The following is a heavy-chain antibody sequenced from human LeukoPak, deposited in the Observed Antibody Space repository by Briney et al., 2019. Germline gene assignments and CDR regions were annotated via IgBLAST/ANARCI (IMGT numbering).Heavy chain of an antibody. D-gene: IGHD6-13*01. CDR3: ARGDSRRRGFDP. J-gene: IGHJ5*02. CDR1: GFTFGDYA. Sequence: GGSLRLSCTASGFTFGDYAMSWVRQAPGKGLEWVGFIRSKAYGGTTEYAASAKGRFTISRDDSKSIAYLQMNSLKTEDTAVYYCARGDSRRRGFDPWGQGTLVTVSS. CDR2: IRSKAYGGTT. V-gene: IGHV3-49*04.